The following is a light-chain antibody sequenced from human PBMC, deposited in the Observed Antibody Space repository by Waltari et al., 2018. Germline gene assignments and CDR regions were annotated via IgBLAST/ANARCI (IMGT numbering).Light chain of an antibody. CDR3: CSYVRNVSWV. Sequence: HSALTLPASEAGSPGQSIPRSGIGAHRDVGGYSLASWYQQHPGKAPKLMIYEDSKPPGGVYNCLSCLKTGKTASLTISVLQADDEADYYCCSYVRNVSWVFGGGTKLTVL. CDR1: HRDVGGYSL. J-gene: IGLJ3*02. CDR2: EDS. V-gene: IGLV2-23*01.